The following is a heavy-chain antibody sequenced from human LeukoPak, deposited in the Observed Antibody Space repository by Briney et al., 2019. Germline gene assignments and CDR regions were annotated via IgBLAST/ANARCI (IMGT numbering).Heavy chain of an antibody. Sequence: GGSLRLSCAASGLSVSANYMSWVRQAPGKGLEWVSVLYTGGTTYYAGSVRGRFTISRDDSKNTLYPQMSSLRAEDTAVYYCVRDDRGVVVFDYWGQGTLVTVSS. V-gene: IGHV3-53*01. D-gene: IGHD2-15*01. CDR2: LYTGGTT. J-gene: IGHJ4*02. CDR3: VRDDRGVVVFDY. CDR1: GLSVSANY.